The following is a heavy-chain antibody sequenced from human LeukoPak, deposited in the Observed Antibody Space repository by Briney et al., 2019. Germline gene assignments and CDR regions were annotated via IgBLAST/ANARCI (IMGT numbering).Heavy chain of an antibody. J-gene: IGHJ4*02. Sequence: ASVKVSCKASGYTFTSYDINWVRQATGQGLEWMGWMNPNSGNTGYAQKFQGRVTITRNTSISTAYMELSSLRSEDTAVYYCARSPTYCGGDCYFVEWGQATLVTVSS. CDR1: GYTFTSYD. CDR2: MNPNSGNT. V-gene: IGHV1-8*03. D-gene: IGHD2-21*02. CDR3: ARSPTYCGGDCYFVE.